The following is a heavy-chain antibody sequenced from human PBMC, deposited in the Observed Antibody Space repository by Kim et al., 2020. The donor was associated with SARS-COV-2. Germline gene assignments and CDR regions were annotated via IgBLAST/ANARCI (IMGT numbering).Heavy chain of an antibody. Sequence: GGSLRLSCSASGFRFSDYAISWVRQAPGKGLEWVGYITSMSYRGTTEYAASVRGRFTISREDSQRVAYLQMNSLKTEDTAVYYCTRDAFDSSGHFDYWGQGTLVAVAS. D-gene: IGHD3-22*01. CDR2: ITSMSYRGTT. V-gene: IGHV3-49*04. J-gene: IGHJ4*02. CDR1: GFRFSDYA. CDR3: TRDAFDSSGHFDY.